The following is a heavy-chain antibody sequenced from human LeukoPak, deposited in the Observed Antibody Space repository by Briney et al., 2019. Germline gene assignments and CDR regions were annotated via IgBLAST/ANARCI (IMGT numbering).Heavy chain of an antibody. J-gene: IGHJ4*02. CDR1: GFTFSSYS. CDR3: ARDSRPTHYYGSGSPDY. V-gene: IGHV3-7*01. CDR2: IKQDGSEK. Sequence: GGSLRLSCAASGFTFSSYSMNWVRQAPGKGLEWVANIKQDGSEKYYVDSVKGRFTISRDNAKNSLYLQMNSLRAEDTAVYYCARDSRPTHYYGSGSPDYWGQGTLVTVSS. D-gene: IGHD3-10*01.